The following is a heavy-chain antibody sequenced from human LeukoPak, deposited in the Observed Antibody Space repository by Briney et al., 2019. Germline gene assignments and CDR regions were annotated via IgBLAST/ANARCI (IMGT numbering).Heavy chain of an antibody. D-gene: IGHD1-26*01. CDR3: ARDRSYISDFDY. V-gene: IGHV3-11*01. Sequence: GGSLRLSCTASGFLFRNYYMTWIGQAPGKGLAWVSYISSSGTTIYYADSVKGRFTISRDNAKTSLYLQMNSLRAEDTAIYYCARDRSYISDFDYWGQGTLVTVSS. CDR1: GFLFRNYY. J-gene: IGHJ4*02. CDR2: ISSSGTTI.